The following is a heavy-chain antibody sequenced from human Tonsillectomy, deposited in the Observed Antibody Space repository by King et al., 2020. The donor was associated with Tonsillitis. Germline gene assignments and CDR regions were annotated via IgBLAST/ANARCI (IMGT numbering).Heavy chain of an antibody. V-gene: IGHV3-11*01. J-gene: IGHJ3*02. Sequence: VQLVESGGGLVKPGGSLRLSFAASGFTFSDYYMSWIRHAPGKGLEWVSYISISCITIYYAYSVKGRFTNSRDNAKNSLYLQMNSLRAEDTAVYYCARAYDYVWGSYRFDAFDIWGQGTMVTVSS. CDR1: GFTFSDYY. CDR2: ISISCITI. CDR3: ARAYDYVWGSYRFDAFDI. D-gene: IGHD3-16*02.